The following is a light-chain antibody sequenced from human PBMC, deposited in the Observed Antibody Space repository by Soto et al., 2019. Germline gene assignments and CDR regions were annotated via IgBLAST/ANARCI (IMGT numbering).Light chain of an antibody. CDR3: QSYDSSLSDVV. V-gene: IGLV1-40*01. J-gene: IGLJ2*01. Sequence: QAVLTQPPSVSGAPGQRVTISCTGSSSNIGAGHDVHWYQQLPGTAPKLLIFVNTNRPSGVPDRFSGSKSGSSASLAITGLQAEDEADYYCQSYDSSLSDVVFGGGTKLTVL. CDR2: VNT. CDR1: SSNIGAGHD.